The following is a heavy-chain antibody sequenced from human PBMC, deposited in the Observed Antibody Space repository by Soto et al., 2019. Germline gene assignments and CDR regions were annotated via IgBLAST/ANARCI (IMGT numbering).Heavy chain of an antibody. V-gene: IGHV4-34*01. Sequence: PSKTLSLTCGVDGGWFSGYYWSWIRQPPGKGLEWIAEIHDSGSTKYNPSLRSRVTISLDTSKNHLSLRLSSVTAADTAVYYCARWRGDQIANWFDPWGQGTPVTVSS. CDR1: GGWFSGYY. CDR2: IHDSGST. D-gene: IGHD7-27*01. CDR3: ARWRGDQIANWFDP. J-gene: IGHJ5*02.